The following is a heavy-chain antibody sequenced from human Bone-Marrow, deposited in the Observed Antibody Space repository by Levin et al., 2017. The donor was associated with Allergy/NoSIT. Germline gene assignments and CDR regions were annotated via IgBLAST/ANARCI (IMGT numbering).Heavy chain of an antibody. CDR1: NSTITNYY. Sequence: PSETLSLTCKVSNSTITNYYWSWIRQPPGKRLEWIAYVYYTGSTYYNPSLKSRVTMSVDTSKNQFSLKLSSVTAADTAVYYCARRLHWPYYFDFWGPGTLVTVSS. CDR3: ARRLHWPYYFDF. D-gene: IGHD2-8*02. CDR2: VYYTGST. V-gene: IGHV4-59*08. J-gene: IGHJ4*02.